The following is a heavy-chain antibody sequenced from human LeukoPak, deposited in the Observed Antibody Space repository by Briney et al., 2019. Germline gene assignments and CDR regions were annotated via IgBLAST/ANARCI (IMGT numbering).Heavy chain of an antibody. V-gene: IGHV3-30*18. CDR1: GFTFSSYG. D-gene: IGHD5-24*01. CDR3: AKGMATPDY. J-gene: IGHJ4*02. CDR2: ISYDGSNK. Sequence: GGSLRLSCAASGFTFSSYGMHWVRQAPGKGLEWVAVISYDGSNKYYADSVKGRFTISRDNSKNTLYLQMNSLRAEDTAVYYCAKGMATPDYWGQGTLVTVSS.